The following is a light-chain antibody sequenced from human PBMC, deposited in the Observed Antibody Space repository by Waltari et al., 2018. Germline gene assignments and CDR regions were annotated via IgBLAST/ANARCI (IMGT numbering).Light chain of an antibody. CDR1: SPNIGAGHD. Sequence: QSVLTQPPSVSGAPGQRVTISCTGTSPNIGAGHDVHWYQQFPGTAPKLRISGTRTRPSGVPDRFSGSKSDTSASLTITGLQAEDEADYFCHSFDSSLSTGVVFGGGTKVTVL. V-gene: IGLV1-40*01. CDR3: HSFDSSLSTGVV. J-gene: IGLJ2*01. CDR2: GTR.